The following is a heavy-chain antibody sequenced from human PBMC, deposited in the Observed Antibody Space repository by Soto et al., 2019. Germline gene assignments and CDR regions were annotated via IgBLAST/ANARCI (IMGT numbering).Heavy chain of an antibody. D-gene: IGHD2-21*02. V-gene: IGHV4-59*08. CDR2: IYYSAST. CDR1: GGSISSYY. J-gene: IGHJ4*02. Sequence: PSETLSLTCTVSGGSISSYYWSWIRQPPGKGLELIGYIYYSASTNYSPSLKSRVTISVDTSKNQFSLNLSSVTAADTAVYYCARRLPYCGGDCYSLDYWGQGTLVTVSS. CDR3: ARRLPYCGGDCYSLDY.